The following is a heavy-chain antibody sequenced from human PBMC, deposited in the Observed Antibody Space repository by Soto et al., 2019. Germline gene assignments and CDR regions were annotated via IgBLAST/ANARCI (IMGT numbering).Heavy chain of an antibody. D-gene: IGHD3-10*01. CDR2: IVVGSGNT. J-gene: IGHJ4*02. V-gene: IGHV1-58*01. Sequence: QMQLVQSGPEVKQPGTSVKVSCKASGFTFTSSAVQWVRQARGQRLEWIGWIVVGSGNTNYAQKFQERVTITRDMSTSTAYMELSSLRSEDTAVYYCAAHYGSGDDYYFDYWGQGTLVTVSS. CDR1: GFTFTSSA. CDR3: AAHYGSGDDYYFDY.